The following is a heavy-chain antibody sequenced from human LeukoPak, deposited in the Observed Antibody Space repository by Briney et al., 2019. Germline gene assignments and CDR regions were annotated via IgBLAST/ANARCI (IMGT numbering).Heavy chain of an antibody. CDR1: GASISSSSYY. CDR3: ARDVLPSSSSWYQGYYYYYYMDV. CDR2: IYYSGST. Sequence: SETLSLTCTVSGASISSSSYYWGWIRQPPGKGLEWIGSIYYSGSTYYNPSLKSRVTISVDTSKNQFSLKLSSVTAADTAVYYCARDVLPSSSSWYQGYYYYYYMDVWGKGTTVTISS. D-gene: IGHD6-13*01. V-gene: IGHV4-39*07. J-gene: IGHJ6*03.